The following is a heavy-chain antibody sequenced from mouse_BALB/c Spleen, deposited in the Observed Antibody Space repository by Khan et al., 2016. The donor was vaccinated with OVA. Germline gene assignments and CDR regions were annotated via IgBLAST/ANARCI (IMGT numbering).Heavy chain of an antibody. CDR2: ISTYYGDV. V-gene: IGHV1S137*01. J-gene: IGHJ3*01. CDR3: RGGGGGNRFAY. CDR1: GYTFTDFT. Sequence: VQLQESGAELVRPGVSVKISCKGSGYTFTDFTMHWVKQSHAKSLEWIGVISTYYGDVTYNQKFKGKATMTVDKSSSTAYMELARLTSEDSAIFNWRGGGGGNRFAYWGQGTLVTVSA.